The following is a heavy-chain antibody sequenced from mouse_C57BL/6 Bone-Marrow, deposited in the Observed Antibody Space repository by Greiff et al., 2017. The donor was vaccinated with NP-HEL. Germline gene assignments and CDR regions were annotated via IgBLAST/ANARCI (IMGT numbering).Heavy chain of an antibody. CDR3: ARSTGSYFDY. D-gene: IGHD4-1*02. CDR2: INPNNGGT. V-gene: IGHV1-26*01. Sequence: EVQLQQSGPELVKPGASVKISCKASGYTFTDYYMNWVKQSHGKSLEWIGDINPNNGGTSYNQKFKGKATLTVDKSSSTAYMELRSLTSEDAAVYYCARSTGSYFDYWGQGTTRTVSS. J-gene: IGHJ2*01. CDR1: GYTFTDYY.